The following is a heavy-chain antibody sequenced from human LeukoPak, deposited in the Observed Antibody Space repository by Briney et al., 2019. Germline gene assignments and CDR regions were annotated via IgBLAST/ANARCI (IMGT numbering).Heavy chain of an antibody. CDR3: ARAPYSSGWYLRYYFDY. Sequence: GRSLRLSCAASGFTFSSYGMHWVRQAPGKGLEWVAVIWYDGSNKYYADSVKGRFTISRDNSKNTLYLQMNSLRAEDTPVYYCARAPYSSGWYLRYYFDYWGQGTLVTVSS. J-gene: IGHJ4*02. CDR2: IWYDGSNK. CDR1: GFTFSSYG. V-gene: IGHV3-33*01. D-gene: IGHD6-19*01.